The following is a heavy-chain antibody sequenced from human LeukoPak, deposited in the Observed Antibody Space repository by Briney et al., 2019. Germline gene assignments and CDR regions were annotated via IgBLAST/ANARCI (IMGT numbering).Heavy chain of an antibody. CDR3: AGGPNCYQNI. Sequence: PGGSLRLSCAASEFSFGSNYMTWVRQAPGKGLEWVSLIYSGGSTNYSDSVKGRFTISTANSKKTLYLLMNSMRAEDTALYYFAGGPNCYQNIGGQGTLVTVSS. V-gene: IGHV3-66*01. CDR1: EFSFGSNY. J-gene: IGHJ4*02. CDR2: IYSGGST. D-gene: IGHD2-21*01.